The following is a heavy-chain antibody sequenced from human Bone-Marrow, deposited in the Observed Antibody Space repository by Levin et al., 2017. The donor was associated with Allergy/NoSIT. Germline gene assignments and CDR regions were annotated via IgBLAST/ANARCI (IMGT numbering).Heavy chain of an antibody. V-gene: IGHV3-23*01. Sequence: AGGSLRLSCAASGFSFNSYAMSCVRQAPGKGLEWVSAISATGGSTYYADSVKGRFTISRDNSENMLYLQMNSLRAEDTAVYYCARDFESGTYFDLWGRGTLVTVSS. CDR3: ARDFESGTYFDL. D-gene: IGHD1/OR15-1a*01. CDR2: ISATGGST. J-gene: IGHJ2*01. CDR1: GFSFNSYA.